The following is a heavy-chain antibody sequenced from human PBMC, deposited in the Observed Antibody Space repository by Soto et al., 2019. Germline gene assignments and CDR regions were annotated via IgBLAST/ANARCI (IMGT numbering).Heavy chain of an antibody. CDR3: ARVLVFYGGFDA. Sequence: QVQLVESGGGLVKPGGSLRLSCAASGFTFTDYYMSWIRQAPGKGLEWVSYISSSGSTIYYADSVKGRFTMSRDNAKNSLYLQLNSLIAEDTAVCYFARVLVFYGGFDAWCQGTLVTVSS. CDR2: ISSSGSTI. V-gene: IGHV3-11*01. CDR1: GFTFTDYY. D-gene: IGHD2-21*02. J-gene: IGHJ5*02.